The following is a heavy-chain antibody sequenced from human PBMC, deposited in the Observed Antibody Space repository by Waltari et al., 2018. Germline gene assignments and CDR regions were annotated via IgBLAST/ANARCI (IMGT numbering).Heavy chain of an antibody. V-gene: IGHV4-4*02. Sequence: QVQLQESGPGLVKPSGTLSLTCAVSGGSISSSNWWSWVRQPPGKGLEWIGEIYHSGSTNYKPALKSRVTKSVDKSKNQFSLKLSSVTAADTAVYYCARGMIVVFYGMDVWGQGTTVTVSS. CDR2: IYHSGST. CDR1: GGSISSSNW. CDR3: ARGMIVVFYGMDV. D-gene: IGHD3-22*01. J-gene: IGHJ6*02.